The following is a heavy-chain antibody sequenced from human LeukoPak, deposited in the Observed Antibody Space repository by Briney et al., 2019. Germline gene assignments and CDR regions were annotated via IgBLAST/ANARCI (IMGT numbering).Heavy chain of an antibody. V-gene: IGHV3-7*01. CDR2: IKQDGSKK. Sequence: PGGSLRLSCAASGFTFSCYWMSWVRQAPGKGLEWVANIKQDGSKKYYVDSVKGRFTISRDNAKNSLYLQMNSLRAEDTSVCDCARRLWFEESNWGQGTLVTVSS. D-gene: IGHD3-10*01. J-gene: IGHJ4*02. CDR1: GFTFSCYW. CDR3: ARRLWFEESN.